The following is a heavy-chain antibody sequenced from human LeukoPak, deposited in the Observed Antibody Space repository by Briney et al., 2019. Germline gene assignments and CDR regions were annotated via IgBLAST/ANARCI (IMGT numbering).Heavy chain of an antibody. Sequence: GGSLRLSCAASGFTFSNHAMNWVRQAPGKALEWVTTISFDGTDKYYADSVKGRFTISRDNSKNTLYLQMNSLRAEDTAVYYCAKDQGAARLDYYYGMDVWGQGTTVTVSS. D-gene: IGHD6-6*01. CDR3: AKDQGAARLDYYYGMDV. CDR2: ISFDGTDK. V-gene: IGHV3-30-3*01. J-gene: IGHJ6*02. CDR1: GFTFSNHA.